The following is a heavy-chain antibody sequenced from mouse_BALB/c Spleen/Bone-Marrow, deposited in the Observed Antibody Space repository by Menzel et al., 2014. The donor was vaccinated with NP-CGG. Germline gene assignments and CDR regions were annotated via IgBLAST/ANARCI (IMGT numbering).Heavy chain of an antibody. D-gene: IGHD1-1*01. CDR1: GFTFSSYA. CDR2: ISSGGSYT. J-gene: IGHJ3*01. V-gene: IGHV5-9-3*01. Sequence: EVQRVESGGGLVKPGGSLKLSCAASGFTFSSYAMSWVRQTPEKRLEWVATISSGGSYTYYPDSVKGRFTISRDNAKNTLSLQMSSLRSGATAMYFCSRPHYYGSSWFAYWGQGTLVTVSA. CDR3: SRPHYYGSSWFAY.